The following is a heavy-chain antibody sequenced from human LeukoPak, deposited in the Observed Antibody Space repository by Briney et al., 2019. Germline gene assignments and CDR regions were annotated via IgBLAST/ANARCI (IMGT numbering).Heavy chain of an antibody. J-gene: IGHJ5*02. CDR3: ARGRYCSGGSCYRRGLNWFDP. D-gene: IGHD2-15*01. Sequence: SETLSLTCAVSGRSISSGGYSWSWIRQPPGKGLEWIGYIYHSGSTYYNPSLKSRVTISVDRSKNQFSLKLSSVTAADTAVYYCARGRYCSGGSCYRRGLNWFDPWGQGTLVTVSS. CDR1: GRSISSGGYS. V-gene: IGHV4-30-2*01. CDR2: IYHSGST.